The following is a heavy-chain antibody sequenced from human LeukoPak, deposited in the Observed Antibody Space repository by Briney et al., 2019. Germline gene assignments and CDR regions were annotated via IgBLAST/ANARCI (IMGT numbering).Heavy chain of an antibody. V-gene: IGHV3-48*03. CDR3: ARASSGWANNAFDI. CDR1: GFTFSSYE. CDR2: ISSSGSTI. J-gene: IGHJ3*02. D-gene: IGHD6-19*01. Sequence: GGSLRLSCAASGFTFSSYEMIWVRQSPGKGLEWVSYISSSGSTIYYADSVKGRFTITRDNAKNSLYLQMNSLRAEDTAVYYCARASSGWANNAFDIWGQGTMVTVSS.